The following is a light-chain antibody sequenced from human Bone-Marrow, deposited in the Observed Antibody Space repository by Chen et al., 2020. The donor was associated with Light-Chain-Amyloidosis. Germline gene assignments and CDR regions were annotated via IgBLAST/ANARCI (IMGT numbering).Light chain of an antibody. Sequence: LTQPPGTLSLSPGQTATLFCRAGQRVTTSSLAWYHLRPGQAPRLLIFSSSRRATGIPDRFRGSGSGTDFTLTIDRLEPEESALYYSHQYGSSPWTFGQGTRVEI. J-gene: IGKJ1*01. CDR2: SSS. V-gene: IGKV3-20*01. CDR3: HQYGSSPWT. CDR1: QRVTTSS.